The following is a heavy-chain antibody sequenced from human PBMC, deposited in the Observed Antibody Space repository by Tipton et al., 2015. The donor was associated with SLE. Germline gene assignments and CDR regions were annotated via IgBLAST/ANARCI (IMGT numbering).Heavy chain of an antibody. V-gene: IGHV3-33*01. CDR1: GFSFSTQN. CDR2: IWYDGGGE. J-gene: IGHJ6*02. Sequence: SLRLSCAASGFSFSTQNMHWVRQAPGKGLEWVGAIWYDGGGEHYADSVKGRFTISRDNSQNTLYLQMNGLRAEDTAVYYCARQGYKDWGQGTTVTVSS. D-gene: IGHD5-18*01. CDR3: ARQGYKD.